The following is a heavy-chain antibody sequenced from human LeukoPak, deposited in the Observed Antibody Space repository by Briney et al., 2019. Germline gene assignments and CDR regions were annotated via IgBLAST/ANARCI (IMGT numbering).Heavy chain of an antibody. CDR3: ARLNGYYYYMDV. D-gene: IGHD2-8*01. CDR1: GGFISSSY. J-gene: IGHJ6*03. V-gene: IGHV4-4*09. CDR2: IYTGGAP. Sequence: PSQTLSPTQTVSGGFISSSYGGCIRQPPGKGLGCIGYIYTGGAPNSHPSLKARVPISVETSKTQCSLKLSSVPAADTAVYYCARLNGYYYYMDVWGKGTTVTVSS.